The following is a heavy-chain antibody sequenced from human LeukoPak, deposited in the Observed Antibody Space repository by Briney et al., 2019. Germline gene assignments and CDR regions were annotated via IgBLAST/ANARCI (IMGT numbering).Heavy chain of an antibody. V-gene: IGHV3-30*04. CDR2: ISYDGSNK. J-gene: IGHJ5*02. Sequence: GGSLRLSCAASGFTFSSYAMHWVRQAPGKGLEWVAVISYDGSNKYYADSVKGRFTISRDNSKNTLYLQMNSLRAEDTAVYYCARPRNAATGWFDPWGQGTLVTVSS. CDR1: GFTFSSYA. CDR3: ARPRNAATGWFDP.